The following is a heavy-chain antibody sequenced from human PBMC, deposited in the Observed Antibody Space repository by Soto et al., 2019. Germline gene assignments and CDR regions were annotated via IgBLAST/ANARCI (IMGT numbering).Heavy chain of an antibody. CDR3: ARDSGWFDP. J-gene: IGHJ5*02. CDR2: IYHSGST. CDR1: GGSIRISDYF. Sequence: PSETLSLTCAVSGGSIRISDYFWCWIRQPPGRALEWIASIYHSGSTYYNPTLKSRVTMSVDTSNNQFALTLNSVTAADTAIYYCARDSGWFDPWGQGTLVTVSS. V-gene: IGHV4-39*01. D-gene: IGHD7-27*01.